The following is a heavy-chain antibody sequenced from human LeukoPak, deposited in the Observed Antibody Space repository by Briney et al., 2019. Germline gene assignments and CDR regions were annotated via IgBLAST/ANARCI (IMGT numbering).Heavy chain of an antibody. Sequence: SETLSLTCTVSGGSISSRNYYWGWIRQPPGKGLEWIGSIYYSGSTYYNPSLKSRVTISVDTSKNQFSLKLSSVTAADTAVYYCARDSGYGYGVSDYWGQGTLVTVSS. CDR1: GGSISSRNYY. J-gene: IGHJ4*02. CDR2: IYYSGST. V-gene: IGHV4-39*07. CDR3: ARDSGYGYGVSDY. D-gene: IGHD5-18*01.